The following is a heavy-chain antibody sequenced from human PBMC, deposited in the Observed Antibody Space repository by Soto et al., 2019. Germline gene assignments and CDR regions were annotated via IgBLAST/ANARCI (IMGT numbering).Heavy chain of an antibody. J-gene: IGHJ3*02. D-gene: IGHD3-9*01. Sequence: PSETLSLTCAVYGGSFSGYYWSWIRQPPGKGLEWIGEINHSGSTNYNPSLKSRVTISVDTSKNQFSLKLSSVTAADTAVYYCAGHYDISSMVAFDIWGQGTMVTVSS. V-gene: IGHV4-34*01. CDR1: GGSFSGYY. CDR3: AGHYDISSMVAFDI. CDR2: INHSGST.